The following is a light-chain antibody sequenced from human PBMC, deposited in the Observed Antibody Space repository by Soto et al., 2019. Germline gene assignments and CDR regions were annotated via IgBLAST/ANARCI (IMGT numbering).Light chain of an antibody. CDR2: EGS. V-gene: IGLV2-23*01. J-gene: IGLJ2*01. CDR3: CSYAGSSTPVV. Sequence: QSALTQPASVSGSPRQSSTISCTGTSSDVGSSNLVSWYQQHPGKAPKLMIYEGSKRPSGVSNRFSGSKSGNTASLTISGLQAEDEADYYCCSYAGSSTPVVFGGGTKVTVL. CDR1: SSDVGSSNL.